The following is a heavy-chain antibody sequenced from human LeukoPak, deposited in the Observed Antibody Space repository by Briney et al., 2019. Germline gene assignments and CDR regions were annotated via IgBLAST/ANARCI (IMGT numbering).Heavy chain of an antibody. CDR3: ARVGYSGYDYDY. J-gene: IGHJ4*02. CDR2: ISGSGDST. V-gene: IGHV3-23*01. CDR1: GFTFSTYA. D-gene: IGHD5-12*01. Sequence: GGSLRLSCAASGFTFSTYAMSWVRQTPGKGLEWVSVISGSGDSTYYADSVEGRCTISRDNSKDALYLQMNSLRAEDTAVYYCARVGYSGYDYDYWGQGTLVTVSS.